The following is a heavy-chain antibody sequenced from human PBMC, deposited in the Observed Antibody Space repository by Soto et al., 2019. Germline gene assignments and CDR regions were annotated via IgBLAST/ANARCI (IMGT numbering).Heavy chain of an antibody. V-gene: IGHV4-31*03. CDR1: GGSISSGGYY. CDR3: ARENIVGANFGAGAFDI. D-gene: IGHD1-26*01. CDR2: IYYSGST. Sequence: TLSLTCTVSGGSISSGGYYWSWIRQHPGKGLEWIGYIYYSGSTYYNPSLKSRVTISVDTSKNQFSLKLSSVTAADTAVYYCARENIVGANFGAGAFDIWGQGTMVTVSS. J-gene: IGHJ3*02.